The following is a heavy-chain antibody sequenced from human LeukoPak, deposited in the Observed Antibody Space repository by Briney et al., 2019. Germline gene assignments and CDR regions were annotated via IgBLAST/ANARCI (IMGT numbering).Heavy chain of an antibody. Sequence: SETLSLTCTVSGGSISSYYWSWIRQPPGKGLEWIGHIYGSGSTNYNPSLKSRVTISVDTSKNQFSLKLSSVTAADTAVYYCARGLPYYDILTGYSTSRFDYWGQGTLVTVSS. CDR3: ARGLPYYDILTGYSTSRFDY. J-gene: IGHJ4*02. V-gene: IGHV4-59*08. CDR2: IYGSGST. CDR1: GGSISSYY. D-gene: IGHD3-9*01.